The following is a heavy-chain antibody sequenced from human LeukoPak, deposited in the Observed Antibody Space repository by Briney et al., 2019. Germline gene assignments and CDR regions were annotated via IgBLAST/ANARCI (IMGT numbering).Heavy chain of an antibody. V-gene: IGHV4-34*01. Sequence: PSETLSLTCAVSGGSFSGYYWSWIRQPPGKGLEWIGKINHSGSTNYNPSLKSRVTISVDTSKNQFSLKLSSVTAADTAVYYCARDLYYDSSGYYSPIIDYWGQGTLVTVSS. D-gene: IGHD3-22*01. CDR2: INHSGST. CDR3: ARDLYYDSSGYYSPIIDY. J-gene: IGHJ4*02. CDR1: GGSFSGYY.